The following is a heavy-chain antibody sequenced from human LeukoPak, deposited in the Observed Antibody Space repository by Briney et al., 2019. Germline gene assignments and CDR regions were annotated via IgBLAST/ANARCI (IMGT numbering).Heavy chain of an antibody. D-gene: IGHD3-10*01. CDR2: IYCSGST. Sequence: PSETLSLTCTVSGGSISSYYWSWIRQPPGKGLEWIGYIYCSGSTNYNPSLKSRVTISVDTSKNQFSLKLSSVTAADTAVYYCARDVVRGVYFDYWGQGTLVTVSS. CDR3: ARDVVRGVYFDY. V-gene: IGHV4-59*01. J-gene: IGHJ4*02. CDR1: GGSISSYY.